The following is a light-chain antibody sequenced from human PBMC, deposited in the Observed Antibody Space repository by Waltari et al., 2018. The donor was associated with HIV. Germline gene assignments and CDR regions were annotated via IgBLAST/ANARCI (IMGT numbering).Light chain of an antibody. CDR2: WAY. CDR3: QQYSDVPYT. V-gene: IGKV4-1*01. CDR1: QSLLYISNNQNY. Sequence: DVVVTQSPDSLAVSLGERATLHCKSNQSLLYISNNQNYLAWYQQKAGQRPKLLIYWAYIRESGVPDRFSGSGSETDFTLTISSLQAEDVAVYYCQQYSDVPYTLGQGTKLEIK. J-gene: IGKJ2*01.